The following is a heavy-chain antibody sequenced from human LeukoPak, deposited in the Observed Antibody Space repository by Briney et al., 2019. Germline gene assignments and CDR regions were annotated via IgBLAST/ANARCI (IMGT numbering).Heavy chain of an antibody. J-gene: IGHJ4*02. CDR1: GFTFSSYA. D-gene: IGHD3-22*01. V-gene: IGHV3-30-3*01. CDR3: ARLTYYYDSSGNNFDY. Sequence: GRSLRLSCAASGFTFSSYAMHWVRQAPGKGLEWVAVISYDGSNKYYADSVKGRFTISRDNSKNTLYLQMNRLRAEDTAVYYCARLTYYYDSSGNNFDYWGQGTLVTVSS. CDR2: ISYDGSNK.